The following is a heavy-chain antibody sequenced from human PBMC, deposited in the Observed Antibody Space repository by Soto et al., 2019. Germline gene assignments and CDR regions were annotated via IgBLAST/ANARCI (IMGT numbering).Heavy chain of an antibody. Sequence: ASVKVSCKASGYTFTSYGISWVRQAPGQGLEWMGWISAYNGNTNYAQKLQGRVTMTTDTSTSTAYVELRSLRSDDTAVYYCARDPGTIFGVVEGMDVWGQGTTVTVSS. CDR3: ARDPGTIFGVVEGMDV. V-gene: IGHV1-18*01. CDR2: ISAYNGNT. D-gene: IGHD3-3*01. J-gene: IGHJ6*02. CDR1: GYTFTSYG.